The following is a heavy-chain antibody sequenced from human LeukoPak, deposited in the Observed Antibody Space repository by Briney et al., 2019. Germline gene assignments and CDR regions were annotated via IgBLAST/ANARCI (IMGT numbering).Heavy chain of an antibody. V-gene: IGHV3-30-3*01. J-gene: IGHJ4*02. CDR1: GFTFSSYA. Sequence: PGRSLRLSCAASGFTFSSYAMHWVRQAPGKGLEWVAVISYDGSNKYYADSVKGRFTISRDNSKNTLYLQMNSLRAEDTAVYYCARPKVVVTPTYYFDYWGQGTLVTVSS. CDR3: ARPKVVVTPTYYFDY. CDR2: ISYDGSNK. D-gene: IGHD2-21*02.